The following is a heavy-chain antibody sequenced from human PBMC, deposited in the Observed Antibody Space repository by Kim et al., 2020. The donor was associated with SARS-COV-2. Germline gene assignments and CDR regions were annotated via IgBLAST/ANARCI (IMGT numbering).Heavy chain of an antibody. D-gene: IGHD6-19*01. Sequence: SETLSLTCTVSGGSISSYYWSWIRQPPGKGLEWIGYIYYSGSTNYNPFLKSRVTISVDTSKNQFSLKLSSVTAADTAVYYCARGYSSGWKYYFDYWGQGTLVTVSS. CDR1: GGSISSYY. CDR2: IYYSGST. V-gene: IGHV4-59*01. CDR3: ARGYSSGWKYYFDY. J-gene: IGHJ4*02.